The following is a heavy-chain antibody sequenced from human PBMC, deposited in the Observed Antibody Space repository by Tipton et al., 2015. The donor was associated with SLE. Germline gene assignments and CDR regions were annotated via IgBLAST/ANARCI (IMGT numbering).Heavy chain of an antibody. D-gene: IGHD6-19*01. CDR2: IYYDGTA. V-gene: IGHV4-39*07. CDR1: GASVRSTSYH. Sequence: GLVKPSETLSLTCFVSGASVRSTSYHWGWIRQPPGKGLEWIGNIYYDGTAYSTPSLETRVSISVDTSKNQVSLRLASVTAADTAVYYCATVRLQRDGRYPWDFWGQGTLVTV. CDR3: ATVRLQRDGRYPWDF. J-gene: IGHJ4*02.